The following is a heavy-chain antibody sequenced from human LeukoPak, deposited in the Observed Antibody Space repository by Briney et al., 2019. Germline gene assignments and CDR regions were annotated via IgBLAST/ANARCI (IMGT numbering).Heavy chain of an antibody. V-gene: IGHV3-33*01. CDR1: GFTFSSYG. CDR3: ARDRDPVVAAKLDAFDI. Sequence: GGSLRLSCAASGFTFSSYGMHCVRRAPGKGLEWVAVIWYDGSNKYYADSVKSRFTISRDNSKNTLYLQMNSLRAEDTAVYYCARDRDPVVAAKLDAFDIWGQGTTVTVSS. CDR2: IWYDGSNK. J-gene: IGHJ3*02. D-gene: IGHD6-25*01.